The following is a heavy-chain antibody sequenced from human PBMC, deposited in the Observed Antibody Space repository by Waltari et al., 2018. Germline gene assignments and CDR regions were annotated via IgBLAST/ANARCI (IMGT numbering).Heavy chain of an antibody. CDR1: GFTFSSYG. CDR2: IWYDGSNK. J-gene: IGHJ4*02. D-gene: IGHD1-1*01. V-gene: IGHV3-33*06. CDR3: AKVPGTSQLYYLDN. Sequence: QVQLVESGGGVVQPGRSLRLSCAASGFTFSSYGMHWVRQAPGKGLEWVAVIWYDGSNKYYADSVKGRFTISRDNSKNTLYLQMNSLRAEDTAVYYCAKVPGTSQLYYLDNWSQGTLVTVSS.